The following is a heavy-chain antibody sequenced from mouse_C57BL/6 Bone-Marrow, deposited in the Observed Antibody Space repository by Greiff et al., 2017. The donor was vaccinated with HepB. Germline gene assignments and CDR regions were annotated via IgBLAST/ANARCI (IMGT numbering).Heavy chain of an antibody. V-gene: IGHV5-12*01. J-gene: IGHJ2*01. CDR3: ARLGSSYDY. Sequence: EVKLMESGGGLVQPGGSLKLSCAASGFTFSDYYMYWVRQTPEKRLEWVAYISNGGGSTYYPDTVKGRFTISRDNAKNTLYLQMSRLKSEDTAMYYCARLGSSYDYWGQGTTLTVSS. CDR2: ISNGGGST. CDR1: GFTFSDYY. D-gene: IGHD1-1*01.